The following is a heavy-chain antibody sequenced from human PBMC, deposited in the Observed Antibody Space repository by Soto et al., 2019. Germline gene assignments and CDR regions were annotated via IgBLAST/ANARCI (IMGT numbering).Heavy chain of an antibody. J-gene: IGHJ6*02. CDR2: INPTSDGT. CDR1: GYIFTDCY. CDR3: ASHQSPSSGWPGMDV. V-gene: IGHV1-2*02. D-gene: IGHD6-19*01. Sequence: QVQLVQSGAEVSKPGASVKVSCKASGYIFTDCYMHWVRQAPGQELEWMGWINPTSDGTNYAQKFPGRVTMTRDTSISTGYIELNRLRSDDTAVYYCASHQSPSSGWPGMDVWGQGTTVTVSS.